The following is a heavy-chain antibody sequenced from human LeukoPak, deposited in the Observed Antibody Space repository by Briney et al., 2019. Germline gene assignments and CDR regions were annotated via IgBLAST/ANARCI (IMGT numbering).Heavy chain of an antibody. CDR3: ARHEAGYSSGWPY. J-gene: IGHJ4*02. V-gene: IGHV4-39*01. D-gene: IGHD6-19*01. CDR1: GGSISSSSYY. CDR2: IYYSGST. Sequence: SETLSLTCTVSGGSISSSSYYWGWIRQPPGKGLEWIGSIYYSGSTYYNPSLKSRVTISVDTSKNQSSLKPSSVTAADTAVYYCARHEAGYSSGWPYWGQGTLVTVSS.